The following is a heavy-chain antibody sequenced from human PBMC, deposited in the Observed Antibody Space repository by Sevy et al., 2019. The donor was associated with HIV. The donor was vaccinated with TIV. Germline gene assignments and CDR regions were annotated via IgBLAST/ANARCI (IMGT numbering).Heavy chain of an antibody. Sequence: GGSLRLSCAASGFTVSSNYMSWVRQAPGKGLEWVSVIYSGGSTYYADSVKGRFTISRDNSKNTLYLQMNSLRAEDTAVYYCARGGTTSPLVDYWDQGTLVTVSS. J-gene: IGHJ4*02. CDR2: IYSGGST. CDR1: GFTVSSNY. V-gene: IGHV3-53*01. CDR3: ARGGTTSPLVDY. D-gene: IGHD1-7*01.